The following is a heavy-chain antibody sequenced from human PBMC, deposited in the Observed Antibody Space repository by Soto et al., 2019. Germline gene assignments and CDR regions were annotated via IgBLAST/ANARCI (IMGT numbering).Heavy chain of an antibody. D-gene: IGHD6-6*01. CDR3: AREAFVSAARQGLDY. Sequence: QVQLVESGGGLVKPGGSLRLSCAASGFTFSDYYMSWIRQSPGKGLEWVSYISSSGSTIYYADSVKGRFTIARDTAKNSLYLQMNSLRAEDTAVYSCAREAFVSAARQGLDYWGQGTLVTVSS. CDR2: ISSSGSTI. CDR1: GFTFSDYY. J-gene: IGHJ4*02. V-gene: IGHV3-11*01.